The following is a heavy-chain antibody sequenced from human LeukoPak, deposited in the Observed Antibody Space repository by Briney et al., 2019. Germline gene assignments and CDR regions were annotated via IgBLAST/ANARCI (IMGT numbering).Heavy chain of an antibody. CDR1: GGSISSYY. CDR3: ARLVAGRLGLDY. D-gene: IGHD3-10*01. V-gene: IGHV4-59*08. J-gene: IGHJ4*02. Sequence: SETLSLTCTVSGGSISSYYWSWIRQPPGKGLEWIGYIYYSGSTNYNPSLKSRVTISVDTSKNQFSLKLSSVTAADTAVYYCARLVAGRLGLDYWGQGTLVTVSS. CDR2: IYYSGST.